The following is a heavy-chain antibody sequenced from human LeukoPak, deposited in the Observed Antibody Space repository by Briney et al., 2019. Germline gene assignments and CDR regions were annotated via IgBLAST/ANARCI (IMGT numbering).Heavy chain of an antibody. CDR1: GDSVSGSDSY. CDR3: ARRLAGTEDY. Sequence: NTSETLSLTCSVSGDSVSGSDSYWDWIRQPPGKGLEWIGTIYYSGRTYYNPSLKSRVTIFVDTSKNQLSLKLSSVTAADTAVYYCARRLAGTEDYWGQGTLVTVSS. V-gene: IGHV4-39*01. CDR2: IYYSGRT. J-gene: IGHJ4*02. D-gene: IGHD6-13*01.